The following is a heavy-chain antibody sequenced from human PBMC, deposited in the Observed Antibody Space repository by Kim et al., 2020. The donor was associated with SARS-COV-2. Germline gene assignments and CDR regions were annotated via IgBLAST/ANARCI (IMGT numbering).Heavy chain of an antibody. D-gene: IGHD4-17*01. CDR3: ASRYGDYEYRVV. Sequence: GGSLRLSCEVFGFTVSRYWMTWVRQAPGKGLESVANINPDGSDKYYVDSVKGRFTISKDNAKNSLFLQLNSLRAEDTAVYYCASRYGDYEYRVVWGQGTLVTVSS. V-gene: IGHV3-7*01. CDR2: INPDGSDK. J-gene: IGHJ4*02. CDR1: GFTVSRYW.